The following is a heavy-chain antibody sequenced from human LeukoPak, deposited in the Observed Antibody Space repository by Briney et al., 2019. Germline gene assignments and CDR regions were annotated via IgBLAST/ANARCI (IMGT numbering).Heavy chain of an antibody. D-gene: IGHD6-19*01. CDR2: IKQDGSEK. Sequence: PGGSLRLSCAASGFTFSSYWMSWVRQAPGKGLEWVANIKQDGSEKYYVDSVKGRFTISRDNAKNSLYLQMNSLRAEDTAVYYCARDLGGGWGYYFDYWGQGTLVTVSS. V-gene: IGHV3-7*01. CDR1: GFTFSSYW. J-gene: IGHJ4*02. CDR3: ARDLGGGWGYYFDY.